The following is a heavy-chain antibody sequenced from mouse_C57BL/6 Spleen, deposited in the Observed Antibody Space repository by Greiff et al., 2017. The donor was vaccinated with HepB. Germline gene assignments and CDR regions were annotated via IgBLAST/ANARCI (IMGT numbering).Heavy chain of an antibody. CDR3: ARSPLRGNYAMDY. Sequence: VQLQQPGAELVRPGSSVKLSCKASGYTFTSYWMHWVKQRPIQGLEWIGNIDPSDSETHYNQKFKDKATLTVDKSSSTAYMQLSSLTSEDSAVSYCARSPLRGNYAMDYWGQGTSVTVAS. CDR2: IDPSDSET. CDR1: GYTFTSYW. D-gene: IGHD1-1*01. V-gene: IGHV1-52*01. J-gene: IGHJ4*01.